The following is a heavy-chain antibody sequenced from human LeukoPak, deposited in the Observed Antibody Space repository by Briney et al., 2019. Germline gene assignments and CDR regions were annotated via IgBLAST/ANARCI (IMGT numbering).Heavy chain of an antibody. CDR2: IYYSGNT. Sequence: SETLSLTCTVSGGSISSGGYYWSWIRQHPGKGLEWIGYIYYSGNTYYNPSLKSRVTISLDTSKNQFSLKLSSVTAADTAVYYWARESPDYRNYEHLWSDPGAKGPLVTVSS. CDR1: GGSISSGGYY. D-gene: IGHD4-11*01. CDR3: ARESPDYRNYEHLWSDP. V-gene: IGHV4-31*03. J-gene: IGHJ5*02.